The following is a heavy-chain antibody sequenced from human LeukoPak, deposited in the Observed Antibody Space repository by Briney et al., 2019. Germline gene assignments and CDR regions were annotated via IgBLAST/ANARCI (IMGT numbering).Heavy chain of an antibody. J-gene: IGHJ5*02. V-gene: IGHV3-7*01. Sequence: GGSLRLSCAAPGFTFRSYWMSWVRQAPGKGLEWVANMKLDGSEEYYVDSVKGRFTIPSDNAKNSLYLQMNSLRVDDTAVYYCARWARYCSSGSCYSWFDPWGQGTLVTVSS. CDR1: GFTFRSYW. D-gene: IGHD2-15*01. CDR2: MKLDGSEE. CDR3: ARWARYCSSGSCYSWFDP.